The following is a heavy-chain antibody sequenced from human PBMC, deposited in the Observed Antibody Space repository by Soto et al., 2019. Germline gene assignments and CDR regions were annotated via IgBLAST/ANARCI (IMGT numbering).Heavy chain of an antibody. CDR3: ARLITMVRGVDYGMDV. D-gene: IGHD3-10*01. CDR2: IYPGDSDT. CDR1: GYSFTSYW. Sequence: PGESLKISCKGSGYSFTSYWIGWVRQMPGKGLEWMGIIYPGDSDTRYSPSFQGQVTISADKSISTAYLQWSSLKASDTAMYYCARLITMVRGVDYGMDVWGQGTTVTVSS. V-gene: IGHV5-51*01. J-gene: IGHJ6*02.